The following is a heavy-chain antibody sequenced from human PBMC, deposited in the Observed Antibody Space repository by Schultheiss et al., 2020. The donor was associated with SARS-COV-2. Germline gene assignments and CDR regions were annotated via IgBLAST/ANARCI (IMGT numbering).Heavy chain of an antibody. CDR2: IIPLFGSA. D-gene: IGHD2-2*02. V-gene: IGHV1-69*06. Sequence: SVKVSCKASGGTFSSYSISWVRQAPGQGLEWMGGIIPLFGSAKYAQKFQGRVTITADKSTSTAYMELSSLRSEDTAVYYCARVVVVPAAIFRTYYYYMDVWGKGTTVTVSS. CDR1: GGTFSSYS. CDR3: ARVVVVPAAIFRTYYYYMDV. J-gene: IGHJ6*03.